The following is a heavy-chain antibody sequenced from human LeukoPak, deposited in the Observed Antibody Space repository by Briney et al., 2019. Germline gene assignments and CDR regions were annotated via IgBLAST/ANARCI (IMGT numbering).Heavy chain of an antibody. CDR3: ARDHGYSGYPPTRQGDAVDY. Sequence: SETLSLTCAVYGGSFSGYYWSWMRQPPGKGLEWIGEINHSGSTNYNPSLKSRVTISVDTSKNQFSLKLSSVTAADTAVYYCARDHGYSGYPPTRQGDAVDYWGQGTLVTVSS. CDR1: GGSFSGYY. D-gene: IGHD5-12*01. CDR2: INHSGST. V-gene: IGHV4-34*01. J-gene: IGHJ4*02.